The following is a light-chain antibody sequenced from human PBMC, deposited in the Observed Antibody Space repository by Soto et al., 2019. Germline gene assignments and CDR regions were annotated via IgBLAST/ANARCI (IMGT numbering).Light chain of an antibody. V-gene: IGLV2-8*01. CDR3: SSYAGSNTLV. CDR2: EVT. Sequence: QSALTQPPSASGSPGQSVTISCAGSGSDIAVYDFVSWYQQHPGTAPKLIIYEVTKRPSGVPDRFSGSKSASTASLTVSGLQDEDEADYYCSSYAGSNTLVFGGGTKLTVL. J-gene: IGLJ3*02. CDR1: GSDIAVYDF.